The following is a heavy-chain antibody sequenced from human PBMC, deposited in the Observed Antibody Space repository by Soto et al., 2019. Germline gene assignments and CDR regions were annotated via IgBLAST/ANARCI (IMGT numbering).Heavy chain of an antibody. D-gene: IGHD6-13*01. CDR2: ISAYNGNT. V-gene: IGHV1-18*04. CDR1: GYTFTSDG. Sequence: ASVKVSFKASGYTFTSDGISWVRQAPGQGLEWMGWISAYNGNTNYAQKLQGRVTMTTDTSTSTAYMELRGLRSDDTAVYYCGSGRRGIAAAGTDWFGPWGRG. CDR3: GSGRRGIAAAGTDWFGP. J-gene: IGHJ5*02.